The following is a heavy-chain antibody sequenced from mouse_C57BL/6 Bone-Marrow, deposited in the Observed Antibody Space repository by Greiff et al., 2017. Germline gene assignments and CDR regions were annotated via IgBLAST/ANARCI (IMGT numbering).Heavy chain of an antibody. Sequence: QVQLQQPGAELVKPGASVKLSCKASGYTFTSYRMHWVKQRPGQGLEWIGMIHPNSGSTNYNEKFKSKATLTVDKSSSTAYMQLSSLTSEDSAVDDCARTPRGRYYFDYWGQGTTLTVSA. CDR1: GYTFTSYR. D-gene: IGHD3-3*01. V-gene: IGHV1-64*01. CDR2: IHPNSGST. CDR3: ARTPRGRYYFDY. J-gene: IGHJ2*01.